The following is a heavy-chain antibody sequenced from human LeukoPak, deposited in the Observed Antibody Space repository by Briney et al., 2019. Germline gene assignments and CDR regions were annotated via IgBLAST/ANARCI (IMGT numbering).Heavy chain of an antibody. CDR2: IYYSGST. CDR1: GGSISSSSYY. D-gene: IGHD3-3*01. J-gene: IGHJ4*02. Sequence: PSETLSLTCTVSGGSISSSSYYWSWIRQPPGKGLEWIGYIYYSGSTNYNPSLKSRVTISVDTSKNQFSLKLSSVTAADTAVYYCARLYDFWSGYHLDYWGQGTLVTVSS. CDR3: ARLYDFWSGYHLDY. V-gene: IGHV4-61*01.